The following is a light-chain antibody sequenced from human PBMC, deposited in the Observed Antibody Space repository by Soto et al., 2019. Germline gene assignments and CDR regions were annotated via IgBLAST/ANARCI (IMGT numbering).Light chain of an antibody. J-gene: IGKJ4*01. CDR2: AAS. V-gene: IGKV1-27*01. CDR1: QDISNY. CDR3: QKYNSAPRT. Sequence: DIQMTQSPSSLSASVGDRVTITCRASQDISNYLAWYQQKPGKVPKLLIYAASTLQSGVPSRFSGSGSVPDFTLTISSLQPEDVATYYCQKYNSAPRTFGGGTMVEIK.